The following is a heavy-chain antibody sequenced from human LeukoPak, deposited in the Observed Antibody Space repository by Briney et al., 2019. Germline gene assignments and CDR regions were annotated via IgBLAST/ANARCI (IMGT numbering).Heavy chain of an antibody. D-gene: IGHD5-12*01. CDR1: GFTFINYA. CDR2: ITFSGGTT. J-gene: IGHJ4*02. Sequence: GGSLRLSGAASGFTFINYAMTWVRQAPGKGLQWVSAITFSGGTTYYADSVKGRFAISRDNSKNTLYLQMNSLRAEDTAVYYCATLMRGPTGYSGYGGEDYWGQGTLVTVSS. CDR3: ATLMRGPTGYSGYGGEDY. V-gene: IGHV3-23*01.